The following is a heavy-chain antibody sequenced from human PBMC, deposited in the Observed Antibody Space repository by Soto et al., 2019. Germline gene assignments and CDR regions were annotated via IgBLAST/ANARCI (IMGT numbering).Heavy chain of an antibody. CDR1: GFSFGSYA. CDR2: ISGSDGKT. J-gene: IGHJ4*02. D-gene: IGHD3-3*01. CDR3: ARWSYLDY. V-gene: IGHV3-23*01. Sequence: DVHLWESGGGLVQPGGSLRLSCAASGFSFGSYALSWVRQAPGKGLEWVSTISGSDGKTFYADSVKGRFSISRDTSQNTLYLQMNSLRADDTAIYYCARWSYLDYWGQGPRVTVSS.